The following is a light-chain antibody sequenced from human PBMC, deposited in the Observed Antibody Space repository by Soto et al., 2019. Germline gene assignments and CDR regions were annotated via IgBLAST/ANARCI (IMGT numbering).Light chain of an antibody. CDR3: QQYYTSPWT. Sequence: DIVMTQSPDSLAVSLGERATINCKSSQSILYSSNNKNHLTWYQQKAGQPPKLLIYWASTRKSGVPDRFSGSGSGTDFTLTISSLQAEDVAVYYCQQYYTSPWTFGQGTKVEIK. CDR2: WAS. J-gene: IGKJ1*01. V-gene: IGKV4-1*01. CDR1: QSILYSSNNKNH.